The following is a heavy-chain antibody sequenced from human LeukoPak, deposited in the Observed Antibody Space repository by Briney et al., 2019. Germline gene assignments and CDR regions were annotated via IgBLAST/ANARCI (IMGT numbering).Heavy chain of an antibody. CDR3: ARVVSYYYDSSGSHSRFDP. CDR1: GGSISSGGYY. D-gene: IGHD3-22*01. CDR2: IYYSGST. V-gene: IGHV4-31*03. Sequence: PSQTLSLTCTVSGGSISSGGYYWSWIRQHPGKGLEWIGYIYYSGSTYYNPSLKSRVTILVDTSKNQFSLKLSSVTAADTAVYYCARVVSYYYDSSGSHSRFDPWGQGTLVTVSS. J-gene: IGHJ5*02.